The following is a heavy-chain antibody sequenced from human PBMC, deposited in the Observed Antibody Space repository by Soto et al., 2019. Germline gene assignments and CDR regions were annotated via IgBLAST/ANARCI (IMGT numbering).Heavy chain of an antibody. D-gene: IGHD3-22*01. V-gene: IGHV3-48*01. J-gene: IGHJ4*02. CDR1: GFIFSSYA. Sequence: EVHLVESGGGLVQPGGSLRLSCAASGFIFSSYAINWVRQAPGKGLEWVSYISGSGTTIYYADSVKGRFTISRDYAKNSLYLQMNSLRAEDTPVYYCASFSRMTDGYYWGQGTLVTVSS. CDR2: ISGSGTTI. CDR3: ASFSRMTDGYY.